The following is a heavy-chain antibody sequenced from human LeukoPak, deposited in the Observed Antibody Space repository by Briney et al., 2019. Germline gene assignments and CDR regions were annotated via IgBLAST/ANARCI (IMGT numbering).Heavy chain of an antibody. J-gene: IGHJ4*02. D-gene: IGHD3-9*01. CDR3: ARPTHFDWSLEYYFDY. V-gene: IGHV4-39*01. Sequence: SETLSLTCTVSGGSISSSSYYWGWLRQPPGKGLEWIGSIYYSGSTYYNPSLKSRVTISVGTSKNQFSLKLSSVTAADTAVYYCARPTHFDWSLEYYFDYWGQGTLVTVSS. CDR2: IYYSGST. CDR1: GGSISSSSYY.